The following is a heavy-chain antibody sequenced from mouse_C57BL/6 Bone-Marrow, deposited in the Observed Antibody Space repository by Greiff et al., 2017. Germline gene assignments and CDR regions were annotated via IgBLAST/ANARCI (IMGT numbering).Heavy chain of an antibody. Sequence: QVQLQQSGPELVKPGASVKLSCKASGYTFTSYDINWVKQRPGQGLEWIGWIYPRGGSTKYNERFKGKATLTVDTSFSTSYMERHSLTSEDSAVYCCARLEFAGSSGDWYFDVWGTGTTVTVSS. CDR2: IYPRGGST. V-gene: IGHV1-85*01. CDR1: GYTFTSYD. J-gene: IGHJ1*03. CDR3: ARLEFAGSSGDWYFDV. D-gene: IGHD1-1*01.